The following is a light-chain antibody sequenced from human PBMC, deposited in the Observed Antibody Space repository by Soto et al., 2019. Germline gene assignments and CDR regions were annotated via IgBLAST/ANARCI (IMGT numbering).Light chain of an antibody. V-gene: IGKV3-15*01. CDR3: QHTYSSPYT. CDR2: GAS. Sequence: EIVMTQSPATLSVVPGERATLSCRASQSVSSNLAWYQHKPGQAPRLLTYGASTRATGIPARFSGSGSGTEFALTISSLQSEDFATYYCQHTYSSPYTFGQGTKVDI. CDR1: QSVSSN. J-gene: IGKJ2*01.